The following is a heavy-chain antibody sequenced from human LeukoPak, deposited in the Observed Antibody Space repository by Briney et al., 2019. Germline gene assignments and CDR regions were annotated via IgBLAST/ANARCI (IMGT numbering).Heavy chain of an antibody. CDR2: ISGSGDAT. V-gene: IGHV3-23*01. CDR1: GFTFSHYA. CDR3: ARAFYYDSGSYYGHFDY. D-gene: IGHD3-10*01. Sequence: GGSLRLSCAVSGFTFSHYAMSGVRQAPGKGLEWVSTISGSGDATYYADSVKGRFTISRDNSKSTLYLQMNSLRAEDTALYYCARAFYYDSGSYYGHFDYWGRGTLVTVSS. J-gene: IGHJ4*02.